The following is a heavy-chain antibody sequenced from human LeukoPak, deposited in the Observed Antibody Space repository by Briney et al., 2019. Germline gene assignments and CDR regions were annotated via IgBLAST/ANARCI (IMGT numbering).Heavy chain of an antibody. CDR1: GGSFSGYY. CDR2: INHSGST. J-gene: IGHJ3*01. D-gene: IGHD2-21*02. V-gene: IGHV4-34*01. CDR3: ARAGLMTYAV. Sequence: ETLSLTCAVYGGSFSGYYWSWIRQPPGKGLEWIGEINHSGSTNYNPSLKSRVTISVDTSKNQFSLKPSSVTAADTAVYYCARAGLMTYAVWGQGTMVTVSS.